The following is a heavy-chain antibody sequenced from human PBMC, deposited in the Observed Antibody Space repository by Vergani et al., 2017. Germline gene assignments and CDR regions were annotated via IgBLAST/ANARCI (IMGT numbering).Heavy chain of an antibody. CDR1: GGTFSSYT. CDR2: IIPILGIA. J-gene: IGHJ4*02. V-gene: IGHV1-69*08. D-gene: IGHD2-2*01. Sequence: QVQLLQSGAEVKKPGSSVKVSCKASGGTFSSYTISWVRQAPGQGLEWMGRIIPILGIANYAQKFQGRVTITADKSTSTAYMELSSLRSEDTAVYYCAREGYCSRTCCYGDLGVIDYWGQGTLVTVSS. CDR3: AREGYCSRTCCYGDLGVIDY.